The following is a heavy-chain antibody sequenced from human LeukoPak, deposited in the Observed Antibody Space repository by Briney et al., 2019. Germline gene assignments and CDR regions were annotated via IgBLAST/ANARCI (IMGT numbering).Heavy chain of an antibody. CDR3: ARIQTYYYDSGNYGYYMDV. CDR2: IYYSGST. Sequence: PSETLSLTCTVSGGSISSSSYYWGWIRQPPGRGLEWIGSIYYSGSTYYNPSLKSRVTISVDTSKNQFSLKLSSVTAADTAVYYCARIQTYYYDSGNYGYYMDVWGKGTTVTISS. CDR1: GGSISSSSYY. J-gene: IGHJ6*03. D-gene: IGHD3-10*01. V-gene: IGHV4-39*01.